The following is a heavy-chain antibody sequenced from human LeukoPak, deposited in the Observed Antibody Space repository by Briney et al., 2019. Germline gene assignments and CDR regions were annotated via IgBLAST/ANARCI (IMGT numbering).Heavy chain of an antibody. CDR2: IYPGDSDT. Sequence: GESLKISCKGSGYSFTSYWIGWVRQMPGKGLEWMGIIYPGDSDTRYSPSFQGQVTISADKSISTAYLQWSSLKASDTAMYYCARDLKRRSSGWLTAAAGDYWGQGTLVTVSS. J-gene: IGHJ4*02. V-gene: IGHV5-51*01. CDR1: GYSFTSYW. CDR3: ARDLKRRSSGWLTAAAGDY. D-gene: IGHD6-19*01.